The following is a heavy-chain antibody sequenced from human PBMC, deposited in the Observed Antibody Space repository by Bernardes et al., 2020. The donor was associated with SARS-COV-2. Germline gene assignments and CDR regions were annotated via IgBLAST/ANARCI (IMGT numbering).Heavy chain of an antibody. J-gene: IGHJ6*02. Sequence: GGSLRLSCAASGFTFSSYAMSWVRQAPGKGLEWVSAISGSGGSTYYADSVKGRFTISRDNSKNTLYLQMNSLRAEDTAVYYCAKERRNMVWLRPPTSQDYGMDVWGQGTTVTVSS. CDR3: AKERRNMVWLRPPTSQDYGMDV. V-gene: IGHV3-23*01. CDR2: ISGSGGST. CDR1: GFTFSSYA. D-gene: IGHD3-3*01.